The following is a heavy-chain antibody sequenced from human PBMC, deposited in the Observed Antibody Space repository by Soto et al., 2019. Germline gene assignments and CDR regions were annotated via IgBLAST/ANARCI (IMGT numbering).Heavy chain of an antibody. CDR3: ASCERFPRVGVDYYALDV. V-gene: IGHV3-30*03. CDR2: MLFDGNHQ. CDR1: GFTINRND. D-gene: IGHD3-3*01. Sequence: QVHLVESGGGVVQPGGSLRLSCAASGFTINRNDMYWVRQAPGKGLEWVAVMLFDGNHQHYADSVKGRFTISRDNSKKPLSLEMNSLRRDDTAVYYCASCERFPRVGVDYYALDVWGQGTTVIVSS. J-gene: IGHJ6*02.